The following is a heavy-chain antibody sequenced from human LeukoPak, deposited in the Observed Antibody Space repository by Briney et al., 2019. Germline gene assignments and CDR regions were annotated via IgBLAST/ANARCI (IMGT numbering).Heavy chain of an antibody. CDR1: GGSISSSSYY. CDR3: ARVSDTAMVTGYGY. Sequence: SETLSLTCTVSGGSISSSSYYWGWIRQPPGKGLEWIGSIYYSGSTYYNPPLKSRVTISVDTSKNQFSLKLSSVTAADTAVYYCARVSDTAMVTGYGYWGQGTLVTVSS. V-gene: IGHV4-39*07. D-gene: IGHD5-18*01. CDR2: IYYSGST. J-gene: IGHJ4*02.